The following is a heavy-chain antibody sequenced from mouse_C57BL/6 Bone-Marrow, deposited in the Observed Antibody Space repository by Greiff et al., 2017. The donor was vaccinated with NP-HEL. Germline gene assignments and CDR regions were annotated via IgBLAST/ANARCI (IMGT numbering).Heavy chain of an antibody. D-gene: IGHD2-1*01. Sequence: VQLQQSGAELVKPGASVKMSCKASGYTFTTYPIEWMKQNPGKSLEWIGNFHPYNDDTKYNEKFKGKATLTVEKSSSTVYLELSRLTSDDSAVYYCARSGNYVPWYFDVRGTGTTVTVSS. CDR2: FHPYNDDT. J-gene: IGHJ1*03. CDR3: ARSGNYVPWYFDV. CDR1: GYTFTTYP. V-gene: IGHV1-47*01.